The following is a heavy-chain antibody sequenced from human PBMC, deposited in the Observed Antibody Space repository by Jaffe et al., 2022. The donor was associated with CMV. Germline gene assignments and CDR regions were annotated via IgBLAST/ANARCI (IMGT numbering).Heavy chain of an antibody. CDR3: AKGDQLLYDWFDP. D-gene: IGHD3-16*01. CDR2: ISWNSDSI. Sequence: EVQLVESGGGLVQPGRSLRLSCTASGFTFGDYAIHWVRQGPGKGLEWVAGISWNSDSIDYADSVKGRFTISRDNAKNSLYLQMNSLRAEDTAFYYCAKGDQLLYDWFDPWGQGTLVTVSS. CDR1: GFTFGDYA. V-gene: IGHV3-9*01. J-gene: IGHJ5*02.